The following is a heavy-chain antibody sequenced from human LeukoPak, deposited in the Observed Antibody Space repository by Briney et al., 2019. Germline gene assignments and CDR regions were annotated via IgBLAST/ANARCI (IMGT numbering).Heavy chain of an antibody. CDR2: ISSSSFKI. V-gene: IGHV3-48*03. CDR3: VRDPSYGSSWYYYMDV. D-gene: IGHD6-13*01. J-gene: IGHJ6*03. Sequence: GGSLRLSCAASGFTSSRYEMNWVRQAPGKGLEWVSYISSSSFKIGYADSVKGRFTISRDNSKNSLYLQMDSLRVEDTAVYYCVRDPSYGSSWYYYMDVWGKGTTVTVSS. CDR1: GFTSSRYE.